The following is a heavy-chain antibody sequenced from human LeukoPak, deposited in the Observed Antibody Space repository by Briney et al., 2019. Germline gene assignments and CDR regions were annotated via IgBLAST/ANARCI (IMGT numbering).Heavy chain of an antibody. CDR3: ARKVGDY. D-gene: IGHD3-16*01. CDR2: INQDASVS. Sequence: GGSLRLSCAASGFTFSDYWMSWVRQAPGQGLEWVANINQDASVSLYIDSVKGRFTISRDNAKNSLLLQMNGLRAEDTALYYCARKVGDYWGQGTLVTVSS. CDR1: GFTFSDYW. V-gene: IGHV3-7*01. J-gene: IGHJ4*02.